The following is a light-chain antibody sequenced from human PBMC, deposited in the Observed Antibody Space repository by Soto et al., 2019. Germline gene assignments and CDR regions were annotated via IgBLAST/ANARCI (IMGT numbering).Light chain of an antibody. CDR3: LLSYSGARV. CDR2: DTS. J-gene: IGLJ3*02. CDR1: TGTVTSSHY. V-gene: IGLV7-46*01. Sequence: QAVVTQEPSLTVSPGGTVTLTCGSSTGTVTSSHYPYWFQQKPGHAPRTLIYDTSKKHFWTPARFSGSLLGGKAALTLSGAQPEDEADYYCLLSYSGARVFGGGTKLTVL.